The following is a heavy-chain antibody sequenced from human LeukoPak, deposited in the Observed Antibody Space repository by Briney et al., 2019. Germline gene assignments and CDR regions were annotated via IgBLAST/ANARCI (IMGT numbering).Heavy chain of an antibody. Sequence: GGSLRLSCAASGFTFSSYSMNWVRQAPGKGLEWASSISSSSSYIYYADSVKGRFTISRDNAKNSLYLQMNSLRAEDTAVYYCAREYSSSWYNTYNWFDPWGQGTLVTVSS. V-gene: IGHV3-21*01. CDR3: AREYSSSWYNTYNWFDP. D-gene: IGHD6-13*01. CDR2: ISSSSSYI. J-gene: IGHJ5*02. CDR1: GFTFSSYS.